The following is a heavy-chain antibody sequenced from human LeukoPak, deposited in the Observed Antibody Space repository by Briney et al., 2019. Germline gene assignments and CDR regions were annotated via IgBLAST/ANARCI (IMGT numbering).Heavy chain of an antibody. D-gene: IGHD6-13*01. J-gene: IGHJ6*02. Sequence: ASAKVSCKASGYTFTSYAMHWVRQAPGQRLEWMGWINAGNGNTKYSQKFQGRVTITRDTSASTVYMELSSLRSEDTAVYYCASDMVAAGIRGMDVWGQGTTVTVSS. CDR1: GYTFTSYA. CDR2: INAGNGNT. V-gene: IGHV1-3*01. CDR3: ASDMVAAGIRGMDV.